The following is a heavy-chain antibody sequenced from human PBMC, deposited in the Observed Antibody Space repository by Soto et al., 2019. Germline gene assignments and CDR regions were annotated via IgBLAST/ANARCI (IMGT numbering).Heavy chain of an antibody. D-gene: IGHD3-3*01. CDR2: IIPIFGTA. J-gene: IGHJ6*02. CDR3: ARGSAIFGVSRRYYYGMDV. V-gene: IGHV1-69*01. CDR1: GGTFSSYA. Sequence: QVQLVQSGAEVKKPGSSVKVSCKASGGTFSSYAISWVRKAPGQGLEWMGGIIPIFGTANYAQKFQGRVTITAADSTSTAYRELSSLRSEDTAVYYCARGSAIFGVSRRYYYGMDVWGPGTTVTDSS.